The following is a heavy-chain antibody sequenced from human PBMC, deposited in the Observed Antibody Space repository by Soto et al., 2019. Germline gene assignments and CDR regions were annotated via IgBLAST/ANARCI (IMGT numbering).Heavy chain of an antibody. CDR3: ARRYSGYDWSGYYYYMDV. CDR2: IYYSGST. CDR1: GGSISSYY. J-gene: IGHJ6*03. D-gene: IGHD5-12*01. Sequence: PSETLSLTCTVSGGSISSYYWSWIRQPPGKGLEWIGHIYYSGSTNYNPSLKSRVTISVDTSKNQFSLKLSSVTAADTAVYYCARRYSGYDWSGYYYYMDVWGKGTTVTVSS. V-gene: IGHV4-59*01.